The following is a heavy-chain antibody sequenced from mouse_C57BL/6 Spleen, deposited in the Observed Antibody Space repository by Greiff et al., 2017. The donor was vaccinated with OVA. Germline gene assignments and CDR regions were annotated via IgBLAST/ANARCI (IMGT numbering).Heavy chain of an antibody. CDR3: TRGGDGYSYWYFDV. V-gene: IGHV1-15*01. J-gene: IGHJ1*03. D-gene: IGHD2-3*01. CDR1: GYTFTDYE. CDR2: IDPETGGT. Sequence: VQLQQSGAELVRPGASVTLSCKASGYTFTDYEMHWVKQTPVHGLEWIGAIDPETGGTAYNQKFKGKAILTADKSSSTAYMELRSLTSEDSAVYYCTRGGDGYSYWYFDVWGTGTTVTVSS.